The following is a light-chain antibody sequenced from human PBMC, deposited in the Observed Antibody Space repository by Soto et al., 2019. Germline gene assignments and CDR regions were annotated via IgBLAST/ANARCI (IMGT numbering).Light chain of an antibody. Sequence: IVFTQAPARPDESTGGKATLSCRASQTVSNYLAWYQQKPGQAPRLLIYDASNRATGVPARFSGRGSGTDFTLTISSLEPEDLGVYYCQQHNNRSTFGQGTKVDIK. CDR3: QQHNNRST. V-gene: IGKV3-11*01. J-gene: IGKJ1*01. CDR1: QTVSNY. CDR2: DAS.